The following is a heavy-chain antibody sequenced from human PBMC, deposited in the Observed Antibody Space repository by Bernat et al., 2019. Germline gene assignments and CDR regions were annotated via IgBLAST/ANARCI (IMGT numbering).Heavy chain of an antibody. J-gene: IGHJ4*02. Sequence: QLQLQESGPGLVKPSETLSLTCTVSGDSISRSSYYWGWVRQPPGKGLEWIGEIYHSGSTNYNPSLKSRVTISVDKSKNQFSLKLSSVTAADSAVYYCARADSSSWNGHFDYWGQGTLVTVSS. D-gene: IGHD6-13*01. V-gene: IGHV4-39*07. CDR1: GDSISRSSYY. CDR3: ARADSSSWNGHFDY. CDR2: IYHSGST.